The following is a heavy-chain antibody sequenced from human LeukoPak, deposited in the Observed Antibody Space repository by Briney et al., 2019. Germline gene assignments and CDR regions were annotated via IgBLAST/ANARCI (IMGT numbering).Heavy chain of an antibody. CDR2: ISYDGSNK. J-gene: IGHJ6*03. Sequence: GGSLRLSCAASGFTFSSYVMHWVRQAPGKGLEWVALISYDGSNKYYADSVKGRFTISRDNSKNTLYLQMNSLRVEDTAVYYCAKPAYAGYYYYMDVWGKGTTVTVSS. CDR3: AKPAYAGYYYYMDV. CDR1: GFTFSSYV. V-gene: IGHV3-30*18. D-gene: IGHD3-16*01.